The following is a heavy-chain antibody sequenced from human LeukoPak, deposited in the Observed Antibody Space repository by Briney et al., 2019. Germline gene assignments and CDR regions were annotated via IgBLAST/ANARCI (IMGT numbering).Heavy chain of an antibody. V-gene: IGHV3-53*01. J-gene: IGHJ4*02. D-gene: IGHD3-10*01. CDR3: AKVKGWYGEGYFDY. CDR2: IYSGDST. CDR1: GFTVSRKY. Sequence: GGSLRLSCAASGFTVSRKYMSWVRQAPGKGLEWVSLIYSGDSTYYADSVKGRFTISRDNSKNTLYLQMNSLRAEDTAVYYCAKVKGWYGEGYFDYWGQGTLVTVSS.